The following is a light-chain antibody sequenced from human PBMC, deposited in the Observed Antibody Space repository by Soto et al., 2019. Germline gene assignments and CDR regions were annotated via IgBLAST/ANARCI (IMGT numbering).Light chain of an antibody. Sequence: EIVLTQSPATLSLSPGQRATLSCRASQSVRSNFLSWYQQKPGQAPRLLIYAASARATGFPARFSGSGSGTDFTLTISSLQPEDVAVYYWQQDYNLPLTFGGGTKVEIK. CDR1: QSVRSNF. V-gene: IGKV3D-7*01. J-gene: IGKJ4*01. CDR2: AAS. CDR3: QQDYNLPLT.